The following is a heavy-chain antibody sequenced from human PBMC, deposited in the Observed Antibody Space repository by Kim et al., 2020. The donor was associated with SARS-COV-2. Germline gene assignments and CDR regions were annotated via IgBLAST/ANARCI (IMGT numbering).Heavy chain of an antibody. CDR3: AKDEGDYYDSSGDPY. J-gene: IGHJ4*02. CDR2: ISGDGGST. V-gene: IGHV3-43*02. CDR1: GFTFDDYA. D-gene: IGHD3-22*01. Sequence: GGSLRLSCAASGFTFDDYAMHWVRQAPGKGLEWVSLISGDGGSTYYADSVKGRFTISRDNSKNSLYLQMNSLRTEDTALYYCAKDEGDYYDSSGDPYWGQGTLVTVSS.